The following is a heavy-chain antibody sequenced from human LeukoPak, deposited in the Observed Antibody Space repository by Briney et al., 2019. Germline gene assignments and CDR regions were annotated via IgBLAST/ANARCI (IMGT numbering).Heavy chain of an antibody. V-gene: IGHV3-48*01. D-gene: IGHD3-10*01. CDR3: ASPSRFDY. J-gene: IGHJ4*02. CDR2: ISSSSSTI. CDR1: GFTFSSYS. Sequence: GVSLTLSCAASGFTFSSYSMNWVPQAPGKGREGVSYISSSSSTIYYADSVKGRFTISRDNAKNSLYLQMNSLRAEDTAVYYCASPSRFDYWGQGTLVTVSS.